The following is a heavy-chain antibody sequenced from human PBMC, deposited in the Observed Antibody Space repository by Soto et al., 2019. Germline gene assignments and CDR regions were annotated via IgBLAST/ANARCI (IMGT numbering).Heavy chain of an antibody. J-gene: IGHJ6*02. CDR3: ARDGIVATTGLYYYYYGMDV. Sequence: QVQLVESGGGVVQPGRSLRLSCAASGFTFSSYGMHWVRQAPGKGLEWVAVIWYDGSNKYYADSVKGRFTISRDNSKNTLYLQMNSLRAEDTAVYYCARDGIVATTGLYYYYYGMDVWGQGTTVTVSS. CDR1: GFTFSSYG. D-gene: IGHD5-12*01. V-gene: IGHV3-33*01. CDR2: IWYDGSNK.